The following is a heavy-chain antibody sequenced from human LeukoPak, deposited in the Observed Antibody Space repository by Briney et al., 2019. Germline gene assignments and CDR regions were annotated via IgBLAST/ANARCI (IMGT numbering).Heavy chain of an antibody. CDR2: ISPYNGNT. Sequence: ASVTVSCKASGYTLTSYGISWVRQASGQGLEWMGWISPYNGNTNYAQKLQGRVTMTTDTSTTTAYMELRSLRSDDTAVYYCAKADGGWGVIIKDWGQGTLVTVSS. D-gene: IGHD3-10*01. V-gene: IGHV1-18*01. CDR3: AKADGGWGVIIKD. J-gene: IGHJ4*02. CDR1: GYTLTSYG.